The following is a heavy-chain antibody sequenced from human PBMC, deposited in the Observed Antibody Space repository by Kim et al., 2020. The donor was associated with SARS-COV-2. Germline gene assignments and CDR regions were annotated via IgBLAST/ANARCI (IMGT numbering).Heavy chain of an antibody. Sequence: GGSLRLSCVASGFTFSSYAMSWVRQAPGKGLEWVSAMGRNTYYADSVKGRFTISRDNSKNTLSLQMNSLKAEDTAVYYCAKDRPDMSCSSSSCYGDYFDYWGQGILVTVSS. CDR3: AKDRPDMSCSSSSCYGDYFDY. CDR1: GFTFSSYA. D-gene: IGHD2-2*01. CDR2: MGRNT. V-gene: IGHV3-23*01. J-gene: IGHJ4*02.